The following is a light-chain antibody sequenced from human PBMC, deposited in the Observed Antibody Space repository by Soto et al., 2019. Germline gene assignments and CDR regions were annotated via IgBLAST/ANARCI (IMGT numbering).Light chain of an antibody. CDR2: GAS. J-gene: IGKJ4*01. CDR3: QECGSSPST. V-gene: IGKV3-20*01. Sequence: EIVLTQSPGTLSLSPGERATLSCRASQSVSSSYLAWYQQKPGQAPRLLIYGASSRATGIPDRFSASGSGIDFTLTISRLAAEDFVVYYWQECGSSPSTFGGGTKVEIK. CDR1: QSVSSSY.